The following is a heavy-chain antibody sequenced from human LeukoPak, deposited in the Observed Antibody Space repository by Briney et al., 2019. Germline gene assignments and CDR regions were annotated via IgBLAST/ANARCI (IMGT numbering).Heavy chain of an antibody. V-gene: IGHV4-4*07. CDR2: IYTSGST. CDR1: GGSISSYY. J-gene: IGHJ5*02. D-gene: IGHD3-3*01. Sequence: NASETLSLTCTVSGGSISSYYWSWIRQPAGKGLEWIGRIYTSGSTNYNPSLKSRVTMSVDTSKNQFSLKLSSVTAADTAVYYCARAGSIWSGYYRFDPLGQGTLVTVSS. CDR3: ARAGSIWSGYYRFDP.